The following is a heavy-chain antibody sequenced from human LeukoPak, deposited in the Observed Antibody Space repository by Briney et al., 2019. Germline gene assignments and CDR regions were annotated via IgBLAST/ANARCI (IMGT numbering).Heavy chain of an antibody. CDR2: INPNSGGT. Sequence: GASVKVSCKASGYTFTGHYMHWVRQAPGQGLEWMGWINPNSGGTNYAQKFQGRVTMTRDTSISTAYMELSRLRSDDTAVYYCARHTNDDFWSGYYSWGQGTLVTVSS. CDR1: GYTFTGHY. D-gene: IGHD3-3*01. J-gene: IGHJ4*02. V-gene: IGHV1-2*02. CDR3: ARHTNDDFWSGYYS.